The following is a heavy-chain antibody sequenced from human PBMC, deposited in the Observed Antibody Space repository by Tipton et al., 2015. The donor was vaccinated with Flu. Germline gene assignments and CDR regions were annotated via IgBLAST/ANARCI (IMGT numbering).Heavy chain of an antibody. V-gene: IGHV3-21*01. Sequence: SLRLSCAASGFTFSTYSMNWVRQAPGKGLEWVSSISSDSTYIYHADSVKGRFTISRDNAKNSLYLQMNSLRADDTAVYYCARDWGSYDLDDWGQGTLVTVSS. D-gene: IGHD3-16*01. CDR3: ARDWGSYDLDD. CDR2: ISSDSTYI. CDR1: GFTFSTYS. J-gene: IGHJ4*02.